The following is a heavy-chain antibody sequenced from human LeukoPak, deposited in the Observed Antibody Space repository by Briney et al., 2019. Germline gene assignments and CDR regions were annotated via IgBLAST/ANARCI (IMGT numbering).Heavy chain of an antibody. J-gene: IGHJ5*02. CDR3: ARGSSGWYWFDP. CDR2: IYTSGST. V-gene: IGHV4-59*10. Sequence: SETLSLTCAVYGGSFSGYYWSWIRQPAGKGLEWIGRIYTSGSTNYNPSLKSRVTMSVDTSKNQFSLKLSSVTAADTAVYYCARGSSGWYWFDPWGQGTLVTVSS. CDR1: GGSFSGYY. D-gene: IGHD6-19*01.